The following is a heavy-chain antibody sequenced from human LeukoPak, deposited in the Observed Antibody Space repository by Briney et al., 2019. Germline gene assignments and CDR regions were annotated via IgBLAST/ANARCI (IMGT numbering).Heavy chain of an antibody. D-gene: IGHD6-19*01. CDR1: GFAFSTYA. CDR2: ISGNGVKT. Sequence: GGSLRLSCAASGFAFSTYAMSWVRQAPGKGLEWVSAISGNGVKTYYTDSVKGRFTFFRDNSKNTLYLQMNSLRAEDTAVYYCASLTIAVAGIRLNYWGQGTLVTVSS. V-gene: IGHV3-23*01. J-gene: IGHJ4*02. CDR3: ASLTIAVAGIRLNY.